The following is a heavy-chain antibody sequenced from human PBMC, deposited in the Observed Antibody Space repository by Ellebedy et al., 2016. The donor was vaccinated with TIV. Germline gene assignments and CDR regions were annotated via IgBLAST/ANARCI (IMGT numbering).Heavy chain of an antibody. CDR1: GGSISSSNW. D-gene: IGHD3-22*01. CDR3: ARRPVGDSSGYVYFQH. Sequence: MPSETLSLTCAVSGGSISSSNWWSWVRQPPGKGLEWIGEIYHSGSTNYNPSLKSRVTISVDKSKNQFSLKLSSVTAADTAVYYCARRPVGDSSGYVYFQHWGQGTLVTVSS. V-gene: IGHV4-4*02. CDR2: IYHSGST. J-gene: IGHJ1*01.